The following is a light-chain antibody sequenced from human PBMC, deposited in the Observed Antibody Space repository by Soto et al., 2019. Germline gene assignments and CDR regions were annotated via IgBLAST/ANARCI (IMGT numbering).Light chain of an antibody. V-gene: IGLV2-14*03. Sequence: QSALTQPASVSASPGQSITISCTGTSSDIGGYNYVSWYQQHPGKAPKLVIYDVTNRPSGISNRFSGSKSANTASLAISGLQGEDEADYYCSSFSSTITFVFGAGTKLTVL. CDR2: DVT. CDR3: SSFSSTITFV. J-gene: IGLJ2*01. CDR1: SSDIGGYNY.